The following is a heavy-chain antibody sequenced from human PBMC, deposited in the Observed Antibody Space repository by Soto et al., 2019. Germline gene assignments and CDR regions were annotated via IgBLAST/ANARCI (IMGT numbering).Heavy chain of an antibody. V-gene: IGHV3-7*03. J-gene: IGHJ4*02. CDR1: GFTFSSYW. CDR2: INRDGSER. Sequence: GSLRLSCEAYGFTFSSYWMGWVRQAPGKGLEWVANINRDGSERYYVDSVKGRFTISKSIAYLQMNSLKTEDTAVYYCTRGPRRPAPVDYWGQGTLVTVSS. CDR3: TRGPRRPAPVDY.